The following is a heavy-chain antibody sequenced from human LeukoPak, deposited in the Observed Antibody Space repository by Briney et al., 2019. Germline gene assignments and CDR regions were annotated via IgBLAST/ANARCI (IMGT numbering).Heavy chain of an antibody. V-gene: IGHV1-69*05. J-gene: IGHJ5*02. Sequence: SVKVSCKASGGTFSSYAISWVRQAPGQGLEWMGGIIPIFGTANYAQKFQGRVTITTDESTSTAYMELSSLRSEDTAVYYCARTAALFGRDNWFDPWGQGTLVTVSS. D-gene: IGHD6-13*01. CDR2: IIPIFGTA. CDR3: ARTAALFGRDNWFDP. CDR1: GGTFSSYA.